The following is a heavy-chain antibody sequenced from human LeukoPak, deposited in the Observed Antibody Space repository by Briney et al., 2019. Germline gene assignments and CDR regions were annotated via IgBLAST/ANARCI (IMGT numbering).Heavy chain of an antibody. J-gene: IGHJ4*02. Sequence: SVKVSCKASGGAFSSYAISWVRQAPGQGLEWLGRIIPILGIANYAQKFQGRVTITADKSTSTAYMELSSLRSEGTAVYYCARNDYYDSSGLMDYWGQGTLVTVSS. V-gene: IGHV1-69*04. CDR1: GGAFSSYA. CDR3: ARNDYYDSSGLMDY. D-gene: IGHD3-22*01. CDR2: IIPILGIA.